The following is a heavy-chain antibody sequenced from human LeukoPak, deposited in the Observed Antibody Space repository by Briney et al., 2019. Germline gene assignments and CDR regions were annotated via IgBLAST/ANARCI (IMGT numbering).Heavy chain of an antibody. CDR1: GFTFRNSD. D-gene: IGHD3-22*01. CDR3: AKDQSSGYYKTFDY. J-gene: IGHJ4*02. CDR2: IQADGGKK. Sequence: GGSLRLSCAASGFTFRNSDMDWGRQAPGKGGGWVAFIQADGGKKYYADSVKGRLNSSRDNSKNTLYLQMNSLRAEDTAVYYCAKDQSSGYYKTFDYWGQGTLVTVSS. V-gene: IGHV3-30*02.